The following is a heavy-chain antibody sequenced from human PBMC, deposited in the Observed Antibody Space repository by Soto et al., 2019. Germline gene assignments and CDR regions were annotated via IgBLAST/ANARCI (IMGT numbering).Heavy chain of an antibody. CDR3: ARENEHWVAADN. V-gene: IGHV3-11*01. D-gene: IGHD3-3*02. J-gene: IGHJ4*02. Sequence: LRLSCAASGFTFSDYSMSWIRQAPGKGLEWVSYITSSGSTIYYADSVKGRFTISRDNAKNSLYLQMNSLRAEDTAVYYCARENEHWVAADNWGQGTLVTVSS. CDR1: GFTFSDYS. CDR2: ITSSGSTI.